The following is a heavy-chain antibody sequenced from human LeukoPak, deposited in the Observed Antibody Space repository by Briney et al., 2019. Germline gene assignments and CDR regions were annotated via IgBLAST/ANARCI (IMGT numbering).Heavy chain of an antibody. CDR1: RASLSSDY. CDR3: ARMSPRYYYGSGGLPGSDY. J-gene: IGHJ4*02. Sequence: PSETLSLTCTVSRASLSSDYWGWIRQPPGKGLEWIGTIYYSENTYYNPSLKSRVTISVDTSKNQLSLKLSSVTAADTAVYYCARMSPRYYYGSGGLPGSDYWGQGTLVTVSS. CDR2: IYYSENT. D-gene: IGHD3-10*01. V-gene: IGHV4-39*07.